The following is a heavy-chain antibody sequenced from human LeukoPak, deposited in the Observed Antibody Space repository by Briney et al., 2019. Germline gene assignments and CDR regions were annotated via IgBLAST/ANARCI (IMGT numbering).Heavy chain of an antibody. CDR1: GYTFTGYY. CDR3: ARRPKSLNYYDSSGYYRVGNWFDP. Sequence: ASVKVSCKASGYTFTGYYMHWVRQAPGQGLEWMGWMNPNSGNTGYAQKFQGRVTMTRNTSISTAYMELSSLRSEDTAVYYCARRPKSLNYYDSSGYYRVGNWFDPWGQGTLVTVSS. J-gene: IGHJ5*02. CDR2: MNPNSGNT. D-gene: IGHD3-22*01. V-gene: IGHV1-8*02.